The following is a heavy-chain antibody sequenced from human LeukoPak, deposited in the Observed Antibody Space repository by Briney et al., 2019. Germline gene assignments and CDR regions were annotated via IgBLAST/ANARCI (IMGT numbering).Heavy chain of an antibody. CDR2: IWYDGSNK. Sequence: GRSLRLSCAASGFTFSSYGMHWVRQAPGKGLEWVAVIWYDGSNKYYADSVKGRFTISRDNSKNTPYLQMNSLRAEDTAVYYCAREDSSSWQLDYWGQGTLVTVSS. J-gene: IGHJ4*02. D-gene: IGHD6-13*01. V-gene: IGHV3-33*01. CDR1: GFTFSSYG. CDR3: AREDSSSWQLDY.